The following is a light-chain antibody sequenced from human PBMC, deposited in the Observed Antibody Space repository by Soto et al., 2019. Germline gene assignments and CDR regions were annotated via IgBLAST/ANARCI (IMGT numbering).Light chain of an antibody. J-gene: IGLJ1*01. CDR2: EVS. V-gene: IGLV2-8*01. CDR3: SSSAGSNNVHV. Sequence: QSALTQPPSASGSPGQSVTISCTGTSSDVGGYNYVSWCQQHPGKAPKLMIYEVSKRPSGVPDRFSGSKSGNTASLTVSGLQAEDEADYYCSSSAGSNNVHVFGTGTKVTGL. CDR1: SSDVGGYNY.